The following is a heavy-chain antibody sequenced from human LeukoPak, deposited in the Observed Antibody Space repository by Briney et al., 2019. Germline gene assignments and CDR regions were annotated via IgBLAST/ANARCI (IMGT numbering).Heavy chain of an antibody. V-gene: IGHV4-59*08. CDR1: GGSISSYY. J-gene: IGHJ4*02. CDR2: IYSSGST. D-gene: IGHD3-22*01. Sequence: SETLSLTCTVPGGSISSYYWSWIRQPPGRGLEWIGYIYSSGSTNYNPSLESRVTISLDTSKNQFSLRLSSVTAADTAVYYCARHGSVSSGALVWGQGTLVTVSS. CDR3: ARHGSVSSGALV.